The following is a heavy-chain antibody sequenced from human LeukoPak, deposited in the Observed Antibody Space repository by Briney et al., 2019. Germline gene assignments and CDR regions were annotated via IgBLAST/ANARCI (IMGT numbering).Heavy chain of an antibody. J-gene: IGHJ5*02. V-gene: IGHV1-24*01. CDR3: ATRITSYNWFDP. D-gene: IGHD2-15*01. Sequence: AASVKVSCKVSGYTLTELSMHWVRQAPGKGLEWMGGFDPEDGETIYAQKFQGRVTMTEDTSTDTAYMELSSLRSEDTAVYYCATRITSYNWFDPWGQGTLVTVSS. CDR1: GYTLTELS. CDR2: FDPEDGET.